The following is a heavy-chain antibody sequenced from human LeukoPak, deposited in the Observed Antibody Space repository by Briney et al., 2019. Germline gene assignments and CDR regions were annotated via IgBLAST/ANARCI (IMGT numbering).Heavy chain of an antibody. CDR1: GFTFSRYE. Sequence: QPGGSLSLPCAASGFTFSRYEMKWVRQAPGKGLEWVSYISSAASTIYYADSVKGRFTISRDNAKNTLYLQMNSLRAEDTAVYYCARESSVGAHKAFDYWGQGTLVTVSS. J-gene: IGHJ4*02. CDR3: ARESSVGAHKAFDY. V-gene: IGHV3-48*03. CDR2: ISSAASTI. D-gene: IGHD1-26*01.